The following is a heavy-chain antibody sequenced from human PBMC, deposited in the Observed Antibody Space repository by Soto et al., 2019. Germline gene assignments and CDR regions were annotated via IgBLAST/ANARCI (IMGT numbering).Heavy chain of an antibody. CDR3: ARKVMAARWAAAFYI. CDR2: IDPSDSYT. Sequence: PGESLKISCKGSGYSFTTYWITWVRQIPGKGLEWMGRIDPSDSYTNYSPSCQGHVTISADKSISTAYLQWSSLKASDTAMYYCARKVMAARWAAAFYIWGQGTMVTVSS. CDR1: GYSFTTYW. J-gene: IGHJ3*02. D-gene: IGHD5-12*01. V-gene: IGHV5-10-1*01.